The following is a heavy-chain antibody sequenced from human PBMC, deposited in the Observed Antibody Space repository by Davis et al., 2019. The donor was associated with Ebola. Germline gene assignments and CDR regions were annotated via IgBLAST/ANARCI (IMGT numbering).Heavy chain of an antibody. CDR2: ISSSGSTI. Sequence: PGGSLRLSCAASGFTFSSYEMNWVRQAPGKGLEWVSYISSSGSTIYYADSVKGRFTISRDNSKNTLYLQMNSLRAEDTAVYYCARLVAYCGGDCPGDYWGQGTLVTVSS. V-gene: IGHV3-48*03. CDR1: GFTFSSYE. D-gene: IGHD2-21*01. J-gene: IGHJ4*02. CDR3: ARLVAYCGGDCPGDY.